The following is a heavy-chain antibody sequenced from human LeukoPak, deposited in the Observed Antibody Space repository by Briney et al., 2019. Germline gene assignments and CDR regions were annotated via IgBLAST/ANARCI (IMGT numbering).Heavy chain of an antibody. CDR2: ISGSGGST. V-gene: IGHV3-23*01. D-gene: IGHD3-10*01. CDR3: AKDWGTMVRGVVDF. J-gene: IGHJ4*02. CDR1: GFTFSSYA. Sequence: GGSLRLSCAASGFTFSSYAMSRVRQAPGKGLEWVSGISGSGGSTHYADSVKGRFTISRDNSKNTLYLQMNSLRAEDTAVYYCAKDWGTMVRGVVDFWGQGTLVTVSS.